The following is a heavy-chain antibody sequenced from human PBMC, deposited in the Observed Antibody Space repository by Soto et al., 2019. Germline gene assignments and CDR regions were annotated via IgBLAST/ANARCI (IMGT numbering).Heavy chain of an antibody. D-gene: IGHD6-6*01. CDR1: GYSFTSYW. V-gene: IGHV5-51*01. Sequence: GESLKISCKGSGYSFTSYWIGWVRQMPGKGLEWMGIIYPGDSDTRYSPSFQGQVTISADKSISTAYLQWSSLKASDTAMYYCVRRAEGRPGDGYYYVALDVWGQGTTVTVSS. CDR2: IYPGDSDT. J-gene: IGHJ6*02. CDR3: VRRAEGRPGDGYYYVALDV.